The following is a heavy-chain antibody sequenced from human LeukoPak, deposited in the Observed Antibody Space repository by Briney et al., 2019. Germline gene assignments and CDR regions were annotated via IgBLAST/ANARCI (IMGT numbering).Heavy chain of an antibody. CDR2: IKNKANSYTT. Sequence: GGSLRLSCAASGFTFSDHYMDWARQAPGKGLEWVGRIKNKANSYTTEYAASVKGRFTISRDDSLDLQMHSLKTEDTAVYYCARDNKGYSSSYFGFDHWGQGTLVTVSS. CDR1: GFTFSDHY. J-gene: IGHJ4*02. D-gene: IGHD6-13*01. CDR3: ARDNKGYSSSYFGFDH. V-gene: IGHV3-72*01.